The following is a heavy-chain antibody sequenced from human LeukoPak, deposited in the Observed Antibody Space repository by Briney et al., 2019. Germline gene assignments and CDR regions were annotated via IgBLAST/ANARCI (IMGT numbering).Heavy chain of an antibody. CDR3: ARWKMELQRNAFDF. D-gene: IGHD1-26*01. CDR2: INQDGSEE. V-gene: IGHV3-7*01. CDR1: GFTFRTYW. Sequence: QPGGSLRLSCAAFGFTFRTYWMSWIRQAPGKGPEWVADINQDGSEEYYVQSVKGRFTVSRDNAQNAVFLQMTNLRADDTAVYYCARWKMELQRNAFDFWGQGTVVTVSS. J-gene: IGHJ3*01.